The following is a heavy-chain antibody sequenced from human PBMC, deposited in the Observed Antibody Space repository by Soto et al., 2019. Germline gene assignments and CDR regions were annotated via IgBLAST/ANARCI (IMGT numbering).Heavy chain of an antibody. V-gene: IGHV3-48*01. CDR1: GFTFSSYS. D-gene: IGHD2-15*01. J-gene: IGHJ3*02. CDR3: ARLTRVGYCSGGSCYHDDAFDI. Sequence: GGSLRLSCAASGFTFSSYSMNWVRQAPGKGLEWVSYISSSSSTIYYADSVKGRFTISRDNAKNSLYLQMNSLRAEDTAVYYCARLTRVGYCSGGSCYHDDAFDIWGQGTMVTVSS. CDR2: ISSSSSTI.